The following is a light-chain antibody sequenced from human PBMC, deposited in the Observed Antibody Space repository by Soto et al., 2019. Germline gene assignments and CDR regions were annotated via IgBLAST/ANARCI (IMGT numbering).Light chain of an antibody. J-gene: IGKJ1*01. CDR1: QSVSSSY. CDR3: QQYGSSSWT. Sequence: ETVLTQSPGTLSLSPGERATLSCRASQSVSSSYLAWYQQKPGQAPRLPIYGTSSRTTAIPDRFSGSGSGTDFTLSISRLEPEDFAVYYCQQYGSSSWTFGQGTKVEI. CDR2: GTS. V-gene: IGKV3-20*01.